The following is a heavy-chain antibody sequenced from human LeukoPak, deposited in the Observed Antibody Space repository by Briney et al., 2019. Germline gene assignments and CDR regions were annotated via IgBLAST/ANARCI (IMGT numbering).Heavy chain of an antibody. Sequence: GSLRLSCAASGFTFSSYEMNWVRQPPGKGLEWIGEINHSGSTNYNPSLKSRVTISVDTSKNQFSLKLSSVTAADTAVYYCARHGKGSGSSTYAFDIWGQGTMVTVSS. J-gene: IGHJ3*02. CDR2: INHSGST. D-gene: IGHD3-10*01. CDR3: ARHGKGSGSSTYAFDI. CDR1: GFTFSSYE. V-gene: IGHV4-34*01.